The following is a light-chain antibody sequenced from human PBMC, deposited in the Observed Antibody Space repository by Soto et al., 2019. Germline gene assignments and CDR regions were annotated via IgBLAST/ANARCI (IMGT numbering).Light chain of an antibody. Sequence: DIQMTQSPSSLSASVGDRVTITCRASQSTSSYLNWYQQKPGKAPKLLIYAASSLQSGVPSRFSGSGSGTDFTLTISSLQPEDFATYYCQQSYSTPGTFGPGTKVDIK. CDR2: AAS. V-gene: IGKV1-39*01. J-gene: IGKJ3*01. CDR3: QQSYSTPGT. CDR1: QSTSSY.